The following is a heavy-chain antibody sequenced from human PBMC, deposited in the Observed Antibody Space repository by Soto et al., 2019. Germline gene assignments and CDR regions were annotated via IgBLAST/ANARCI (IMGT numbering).Heavy chain of an antibody. V-gene: IGHV3-30*18. CDR2: ISDDGNNK. D-gene: IGHD4-17*01. Sequence: QVQLVESGGGVVQPGRSLRLSCAASGFIFSTYGMHWVRQAPGKGLEWLSVISDDGNNKYYADSVKGRFTISRDNSKKALWVQMDSLRTEDTAVYYCAKDLLLTTITTVGDWGQGTLVNVSS. J-gene: IGHJ4*02. CDR1: GFIFSTYG. CDR3: AKDLLLTTITTVGD.